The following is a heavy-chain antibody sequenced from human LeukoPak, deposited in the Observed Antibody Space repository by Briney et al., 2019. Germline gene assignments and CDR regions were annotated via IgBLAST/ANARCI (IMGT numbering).Heavy chain of an antibody. CDR3: ARDTGTGGDYFDY. D-gene: IGHD1-7*01. CDR1: GGTFSSYA. Sequence: SVKVSCKASGGTFSSYAISWVGRAPGQGLEWWGGIIPIFGTANYAQKFQGRVTITTDESTSTAYMELSSLRSEDTAVYYCARDTGTGGDYFDYWGQGTLVTVSS. V-gene: IGHV1-69*05. J-gene: IGHJ4*02. CDR2: IIPIFGTA.